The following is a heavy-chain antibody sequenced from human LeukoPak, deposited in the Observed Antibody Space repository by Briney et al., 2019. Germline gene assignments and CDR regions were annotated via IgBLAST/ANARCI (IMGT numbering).Heavy chain of an antibody. CDR3: ARHRRDLNEDRFREGEPNFDY. D-gene: IGHD1-14*01. Sequence: SETLSLTCNVSGDSVSSVYWSWIRQPPGKGLEWIGYIYYNGYTDCNPSLKSRVTISVDTSKNQLSLHMSSVTASDSAIYYCARHRRDLNEDRFREGEPNFDYWGQGTLVTVSS. J-gene: IGHJ4*02. CDR2: IYYNGYT. V-gene: IGHV4-59*08. CDR1: GDSVSSVY.